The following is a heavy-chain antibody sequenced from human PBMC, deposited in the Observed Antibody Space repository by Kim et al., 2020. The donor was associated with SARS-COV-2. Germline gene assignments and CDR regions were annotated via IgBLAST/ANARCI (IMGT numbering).Heavy chain of an antibody. Sequence: ASVKVSCKVSGYTFTELSMHWVRQAPGKGLEWMGGFDPEDGETIYAQKFQGRVTMTEDTSTDTAYMELSSLRSEDTAVYYCATVASWFGELFRYDYWGQGTLVTVSS. D-gene: IGHD3-10*01. J-gene: IGHJ4*02. CDR2: FDPEDGET. CDR1: GYTFTELS. CDR3: ATVASWFGELFRYDY. V-gene: IGHV1-24*01.